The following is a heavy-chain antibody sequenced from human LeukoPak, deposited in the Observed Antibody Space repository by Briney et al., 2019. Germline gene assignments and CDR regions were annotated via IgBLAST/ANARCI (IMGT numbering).Heavy chain of an antibody. CDR3: ARDYYDSSGYFYYYYYMDV. CDR2: INSDGSST. CDR1: GFTFSSYW. D-gene: IGHD3-22*01. J-gene: IGHJ6*03. V-gene: IGHV3-74*01. Sequence: GGSLRLSCAASGFTFSSYWMHWVRHAPGKGLVWVSRINSDGSSTSYADSVKGRFTIARDNAKNTLYLQMNSLRAEDTAVYYCARDYYDSSGYFYYYYYMDVWGKGTTVTISS.